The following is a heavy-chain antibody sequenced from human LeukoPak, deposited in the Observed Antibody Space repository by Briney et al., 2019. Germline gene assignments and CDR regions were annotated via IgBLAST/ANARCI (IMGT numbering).Heavy chain of an antibody. J-gene: IGHJ4*02. CDR2: ISGNGGRA. D-gene: IGHD4-17*01. CDR3: AKDQEVGVTTYYFDY. V-gene: IGHV3-23*01. CDR1: GFTFSLYT. Sequence: PGGSLRLSCAASGFTFSLYTMSWVRQAPGKGLEWVSVISGNGGRAYYADSVKGRFTISRDNSKNTLNLQLNSLSAEDTALYYCAKDQEVGVTTYYFDYWGQGTLVTVSS.